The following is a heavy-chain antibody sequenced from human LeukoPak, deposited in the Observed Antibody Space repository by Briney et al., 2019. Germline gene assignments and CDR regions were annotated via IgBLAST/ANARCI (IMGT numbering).Heavy chain of an antibody. CDR2: ISSSSSYI. CDR1: GFTFSSYS. Sequence: GGSLRLSCAASGFTFSSYSMNWVRQAPGKGLEWVSSISSSSSYIYYADSVKGRFAISRDNAKNSLYLQMNSLRAEDTAVYYCARSTQLVGVGYFDYWGQGTLVTVSS. V-gene: IGHV3-21*01. D-gene: IGHD6-6*01. J-gene: IGHJ4*02. CDR3: ARSTQLVGVGYFDY.